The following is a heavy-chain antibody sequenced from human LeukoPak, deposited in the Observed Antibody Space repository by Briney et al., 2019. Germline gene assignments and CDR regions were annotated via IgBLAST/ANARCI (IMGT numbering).Heavy chain of an antibody. D-gene: IGHD3-9*01. CDR2: ISSSSSYI. CDR1: GFTFSRYN. Sequence: GGSLRLSCAASGFTFSRYNMNWVRQAPGKGLEWVSSISSSSSYIYYADSVKGRFTISRDNAKNSLFVQMNSLRAEDTAVYYCARGGTGPLPYFAYGVDVWGQGTTVIVSS. V-gene: IGHV3-21*01. J-gene: IGHJ6*02. CDR3: ARGGTGPLPYFAYGVDV.